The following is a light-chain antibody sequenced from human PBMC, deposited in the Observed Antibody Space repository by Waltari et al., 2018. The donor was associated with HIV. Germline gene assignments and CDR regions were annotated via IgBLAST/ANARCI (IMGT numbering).Light chain of an antibody. CDR2: GAT. CDR3: QQYNHWPLT. J-gene: IGKJ4*01. CDR1: QSVGGD. Sequence: EKVLTHSPDILSVSPGERPTPSSRAIQSVGGDVAWYQQKPGQAPRLLIYGATSRATGIPARFSASGSGTEFILTISSLQSEDFAVYFCQQYNHWPLTFGGGTKVEIK. V-gene: IGKV3-15*01.